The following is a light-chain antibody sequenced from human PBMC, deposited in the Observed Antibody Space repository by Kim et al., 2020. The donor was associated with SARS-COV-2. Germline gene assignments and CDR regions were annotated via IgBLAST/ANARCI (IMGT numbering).Light chain of an antibody. CDR3: LQDYNYPFT. CDR2: GAS. Sequence: ASVGDRVTITCRASQAIRTDLGWYQQKPGKAPKLLIYGASTLQSGVPSRFSGSGSGTDYTLTISSLQPEDFATYYCLQDYNYPFTFGPGTKVDIK. CDR1: QAIRTD. V-gene: IGKV1-6*01. J-gene: IGKJ3*01.